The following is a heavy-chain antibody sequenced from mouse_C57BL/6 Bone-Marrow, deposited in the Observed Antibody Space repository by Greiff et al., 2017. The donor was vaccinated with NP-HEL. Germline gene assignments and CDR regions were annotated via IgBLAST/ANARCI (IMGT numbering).Heavy chain of an antibody. V-gene: IGHV1-15*01. D-gene: IGHD1-1*01. CDR3: TRDDYYGSSYDY. J-gene: IGHJ2*01. CDR1: GYTFTDYE. CDR2: IDPETGGT. Sequence: QVQLHQSGAELVRPGASVTLSCKASGYTFTDYEMHWVKQTPVHGLEWIGAIDPETGGTAYNQKFKGKAILTADKSSSTAYMELRSLTSEDSAVYYCTRDDYYGSSYDYWGQGTTLTVSS.